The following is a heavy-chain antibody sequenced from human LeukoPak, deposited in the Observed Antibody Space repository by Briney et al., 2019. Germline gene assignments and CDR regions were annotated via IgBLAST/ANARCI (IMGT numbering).Heavy chain of an antibody. V-gene: IGHV1-18*01. Sequence: ASVKVSCKASGYTFTSYGISWVRQAPGQGLEWMGWISAYNGNTNYAQKFQGRVTMTRDTSISTAYMELSRLRSDDTAVYYCARARIMITFGGVNWFDPWGQGTLVTVSS. CDR2: ISAYNGNT. J-gene: IGHJ5*02. CDR1: GYTFTSYG. D-gene: IGHD3-16*01. CDR3: ARARIMITFGGVNWFDP.